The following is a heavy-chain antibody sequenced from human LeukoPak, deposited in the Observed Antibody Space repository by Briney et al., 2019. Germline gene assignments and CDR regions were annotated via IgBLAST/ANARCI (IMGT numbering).Heavy chain of an antibody. D-gene: IGHD2-2*02. J-gene: IGHJ3*02. CDR2: IYHSGST. CDR3: ARVSYMGSAFDI. Sequence: PSETLSLTCAVSGGSISSGGYSWSWIRQPPGKGLEWIGYIYHSGSTYYNPSLKSRVTISVDRSKNHFSLKLSSVTAADTAVYYCARVSYMGSAFDIWGQGTMVTVSS. CDR1: GGSISSGGYS. V-gene: IGHV4-30-2*01.